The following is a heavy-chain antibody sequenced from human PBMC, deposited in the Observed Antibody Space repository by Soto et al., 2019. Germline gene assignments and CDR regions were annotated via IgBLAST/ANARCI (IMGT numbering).Heavy chain of an antibody. Sequence: GCSLRLSCAASGFTFSSYEMNGVRQAPGKGLEWVSYISSSGSTIYYADSVKGRFTISRDNAKNSLYLQMNSLRAEDTAVYYCASLDHYDILTGSEAWGQGTLVTVSS. V-gene: IGHV3-48*03. CDR2: ISSSGSTI. D-gene: IGHD3-9*01. J-gene: IGHJ5*02. CDR3: ASLDHYDILTGSEA. CDR1: GFTFSSYE.